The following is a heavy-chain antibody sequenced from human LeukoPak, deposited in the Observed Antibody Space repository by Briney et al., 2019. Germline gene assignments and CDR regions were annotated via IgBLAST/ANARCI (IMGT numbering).Heavy chain of an antibody. Sequence: GGSLRLSCAASGFTFSSYAMSWVRQAPGKGLEWVSAISGSGGSTYYADSVKGRFTISRDNSKNTLHLQMDSLRVEDTAVYYCAKELALTKPYDYWGQGTLVTVSS. D-gene: IGHD3-9*01. CDR2: ISGSGGST. V-gene: IGHV3-23*01. CDR1: GFTFSSYA. J-gene: IGHJ4*02. CDR3: AKELALTKPYDY.